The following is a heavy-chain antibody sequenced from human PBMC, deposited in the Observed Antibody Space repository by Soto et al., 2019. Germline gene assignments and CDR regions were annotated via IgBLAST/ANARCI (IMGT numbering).Heavy chain of an antibody. CDR1: GYSFTSYW. V-gene: IGHV5-10-1*01. J-gene: IGHJ4*02. CDR3: ARPKAGSGWSKGVFDY. CDR2: IDPSDSYT. D-gene: IGHD6-19*01. Sequence: PGESLKISCKGSGYSFTSYWISWVRQIPWKGLEWVGRIDPSDSYTNYSPSFQGHVTISADKSISTAYLQWSSLKASDTAMYYCARPKAGSGWSKGVFDYWGQGTLVTVSS.